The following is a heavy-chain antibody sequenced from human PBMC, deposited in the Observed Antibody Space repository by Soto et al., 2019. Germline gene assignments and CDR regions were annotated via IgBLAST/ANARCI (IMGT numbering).Heavy chain of an antibody. V-gene: IGHV3-74*01. CDR3: ARDGSGGCSGGSCYLPYVYYGMDV. D-gene: IGHD2-15*01. J-gene: IGHJ6*02. Sequence: EVQLVESGGGLVQPGGSLRLSCAASGFTFSSYWMHWVRQAPGKGLVWVSRINSDGRSTSYADSVKGRFTISRDNAKNTLYLQMIRLRAEDTAVYYCARDGSGGCSGGSCYLPYVYYGMDVWGRGTTVTVSS. CDR1: GFTFSSYW. CDR2: INSDGRST.